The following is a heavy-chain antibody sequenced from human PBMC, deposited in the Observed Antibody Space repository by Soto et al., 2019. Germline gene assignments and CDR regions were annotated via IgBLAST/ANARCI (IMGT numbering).Heavy chain of an antibody. J-gene: IGHJ4*02. CDR1: GGSISSSSDY. CDR2: IYFSGST. D-gene: IGHD1-26*01. Sequence: SETLSLTCTVSGGSISSSSDYWGWIRQHPGKGQERIGSIYFSGSTYYNPSLKSRVSISVDTSKNQFSLKLSSVTAADTAVYYCARSLVGATTLGFDYWGQGTLVTVSS. V-gene: IGHV4-39*01. CDR3: ARSLVGATTLGFDY.